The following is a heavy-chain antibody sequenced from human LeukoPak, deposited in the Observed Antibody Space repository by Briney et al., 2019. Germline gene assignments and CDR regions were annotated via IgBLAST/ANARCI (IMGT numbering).Heavy chain of an antibody. CDR2: INPNSGGT. Sequence: GASVKVSCKASGYTFTGYHVHWVRQAPGQGLEWMGWINPNSGGTNYAQKFQGRVTMTGDTSISTAYMELSRLSSDDTAVYYCARAFTLQSSSSSSDFWGQGTLVTVSS. V-gene: IGHV1-2*02. CDR3: ARAFTLQSSSSSSDF. CDR1: GYTFTGYH. J-gene: IGHJ4*02. D-gene: IGHD6-6*01.